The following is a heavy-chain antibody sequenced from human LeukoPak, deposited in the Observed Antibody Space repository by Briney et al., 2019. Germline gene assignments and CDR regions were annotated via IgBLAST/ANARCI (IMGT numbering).Heavy chain of an antibody. CDR1: GFTVSSNY. Sequence: PGGSLRLSCAASGFTVSSNYMSWVRQAPGKGLEWVSVIYSGGSTYYADSVRGRFTISRDNSKNTLYLQMNSLRAEDTAVYYCARRRDGLLDYWGQGTLVTVSS. CDR3: ARRRDGLLDY. V-gene: IGHV3-53*01. CDR2: IYSGGST. D-gene: IGHD5-24*01. J-gene: IGHJ4*02.